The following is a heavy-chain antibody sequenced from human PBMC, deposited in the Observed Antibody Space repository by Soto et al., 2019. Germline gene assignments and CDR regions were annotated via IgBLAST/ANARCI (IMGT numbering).Heavy chain of an antibody. Sequence: GGALRLSCAASGFTFSSYSMNWVRQAPGKGLEWASSISSSSSYIYYADSVKGRFTISRDNAKNSLYLQMNSLRAEDTAVYYCAIDLCKQWLVQGAFDIWGQRTMVTVSS. CDR1: GFTFSSYS. J-gene: IGHJ3*02. CDR2: ISSSSSYI. V-gene: IGHV3-21*01. D-gene: IGHD6-19*01. CDR3: AIDLCKQWLVQGAFDI.